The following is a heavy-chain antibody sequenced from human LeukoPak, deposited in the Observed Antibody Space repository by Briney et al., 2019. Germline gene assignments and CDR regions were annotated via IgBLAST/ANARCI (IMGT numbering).Heavy chain of an antibody. CDR2: IYPGDSDT. D-gene: IGHD5-18*01. V-gene: IGHV5-51*01. Sequence: GESLKISCKGSGYSFTSYWIGWVRQMPGKGLEWMGIIYPGDSDTRYSPSFQGQVTISADKSIITAYLQWSSLKASDTAMYYCARGTRGYNYDPYYFDYWGQGTLVTVSS. CDR3: ARGTRGYNYDPYYFDY. CDR1: GYSFTSYW. J-gene: IGHJ4*02.